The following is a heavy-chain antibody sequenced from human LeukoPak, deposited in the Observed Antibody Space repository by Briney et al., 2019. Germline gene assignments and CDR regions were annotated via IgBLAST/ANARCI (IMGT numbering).Heavy chain of an antibody. CDR2: ISGSGGST. CDR1: GFTFSSYA. CDR3: AKDLLQQWHAYYFDY. V-gene: IGHV3-23*01. Sequence: PGGSLRLSCAASGFTFSSYAMSWVRQAPGKGLEWVSAISGSGGSTYYADSVKGRFTISRDNSKNTLYLQMNSLRAEDTAVYYCAKDLLQQWHAYYFDYWGQGTLVTVSS. J-gene: IGHJ4*02. D-gene: IGHD6-19*01.